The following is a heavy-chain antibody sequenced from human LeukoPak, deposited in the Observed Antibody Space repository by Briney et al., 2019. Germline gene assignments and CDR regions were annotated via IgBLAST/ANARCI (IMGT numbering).Heavy chain of an antibody. Sequence: PSETLSLTCAVYGGSFSGYHRSWIRQPPGKGLEWIGEINHSGSTNYNPSLKSRVTISVDTSKNQFSLKLSSVTAADTTVYYCARQTGEFYYYYYMDVWGKGTTVTISS. V-gene: IGHV4-34*01. D-gene: IGHD7-27*01. CDR3: ARQTGEFYYYYYMDV. J-gene: IGHJ6*03. CDR2: INHSGST. CDR1: GGSFSGYH.